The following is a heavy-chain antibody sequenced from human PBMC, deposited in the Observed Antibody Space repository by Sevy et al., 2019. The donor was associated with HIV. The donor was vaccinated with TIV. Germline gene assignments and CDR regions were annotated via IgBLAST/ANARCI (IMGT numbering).Heavy chain of an antibody. CDR2: IRSKAYGGTT. J-gene: IGHJ4*02. CDR1: GFTFGDYA. Sequence: GGSLRLSCTASGFTFGDYAMSWFRQAPGKGLEWVGFIRSKAYGGTTEYAASVKGRFTISRDDSKSIACLQMNSLNTEDTDVYYCTRDPDDYYGSGSYSLFDYWGQGTLVTVSS. V-gene: IGHV3-49*03. D-gene: IGHD3-10*01. CDR3: TRDPDDYYGSGSYSLFDY.